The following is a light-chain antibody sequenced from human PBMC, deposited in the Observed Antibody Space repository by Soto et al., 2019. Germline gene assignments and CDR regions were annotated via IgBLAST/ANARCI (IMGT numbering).Light chain of an antibody. CDR3: TSYVGNDIWV. J-gene: IGLJ3*02. CDR2: EVT. CDR1: SSDVGAYKY. V-gene: IGLV2-8*01. Sequence: QSALTQPPSASGSPGQSVTISCTGTSSDVGAYKYVSWYQQYPGKAPKLMIYEVTKQPSGVPDRFSDSKSGNTASLTVSGLQAEDEADYYCTSYVGNDIWVFGGGTKVTVL.